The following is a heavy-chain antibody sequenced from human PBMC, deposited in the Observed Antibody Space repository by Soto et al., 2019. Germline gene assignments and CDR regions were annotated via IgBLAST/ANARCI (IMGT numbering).Heavy chain of an antibody. Sequence: SETLSLTCAVYGGSFSGYYWSWIRQPPGKGLEWIGYIYYSGSTNYNPSLKSRVTISVDTSKNQFSLKLSSVTAADTAVYYCARDKFRSRYYYGSGSYYNGYYYGMDVWGQGTTVTVSS. D-gene: IGHD3-10*01. CDR3: ARDKFRSRYYYGSGSYYNGYYYGMDV. CDR1: GGSFSGYY. J-gene: IGHJ6*02. V-gene: IGHV4-59*01. CDR2: IYYSGST.